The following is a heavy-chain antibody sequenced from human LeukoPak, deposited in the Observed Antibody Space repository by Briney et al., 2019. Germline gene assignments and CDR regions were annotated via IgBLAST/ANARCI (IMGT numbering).Heavy chain of an antibody. CDR3: ARGQGSSWYLMNWFDP. CDR2: IYTSGIT. J-gene: IGHJ5*02. Sequence: PSETLSLTCTVSGDSISSGDYYWSWIRQPAGKGLEWIGRIYTSGITNYNPSLQSRVTISVDTSKNQCSLKLSSVTAADTAVYYCARGQGSSWYLMNWFDPWGQGTLVTVSS. V-gene: IGHV4-61*02. CDR1: GDSISSGDYY. D-gene: IGHD6-13*01.